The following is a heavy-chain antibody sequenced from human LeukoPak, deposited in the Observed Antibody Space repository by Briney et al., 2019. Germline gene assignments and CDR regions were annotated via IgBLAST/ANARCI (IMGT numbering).Heavy chain of an antibody. CDR2: ISPNGGST. J-gene: IGHJ4*02. V-gene: IGHV3-64D*06. Sequence: GGSLRLSCSASGFTFSAYAMHWVRQAPGKGLEYASAISPNGGSTYYADSVKGRFTISRDNSKNTLYLQMSSLRVEDTAVYYCVPKGNEGYWGQGTLVTVSS. D-gene: IGHD1-1*01. CDR3: VPKGNEGY. CDR1: GFTFSAYA.